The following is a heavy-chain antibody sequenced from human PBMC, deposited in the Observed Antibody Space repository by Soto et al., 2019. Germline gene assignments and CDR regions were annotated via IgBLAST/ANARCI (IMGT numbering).Heavy chain of an antibody. Sequence: PGESLKISCKGSGYSFTSYWIGWVRQMPGKGLEWMGIIYPGDSDTRYSPSFQGQVTISADKSISTAYLQWSSLKASDTAMYYCARRYSSRDFWSGYYSNNWFDPWGQGTLVTVSS. V-gene: IGHV5-51*01. D-gene: IGHD3-3*01. CDR3: ARRYSSRDFWSGYYSNNWFDP. J-gene: IGHJ5*02. CDR1: GYSFTSYW. CDR2: IYPGDSDT.